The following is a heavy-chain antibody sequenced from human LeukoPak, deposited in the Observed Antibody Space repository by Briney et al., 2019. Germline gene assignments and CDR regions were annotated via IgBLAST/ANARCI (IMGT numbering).Heavy chain of an antibody. D-gene: IGHD6-13*01. J-gene: IGHJ4*02. V-gene: IGHV3-21*01. CDR1: GFTFSSYS. CDR2: ISSSRSYI. Sequence: PGGSLRLSCAASGFTFSSYSVNWVRQAPGKGLEWVSFISSSRSYIYYADSVKGRFTISRDNAKNSLYLQMNSLGAEDTAVYYCARFIAAPYYFDYWGRGTLVTVSS. CDR3: ARFIAAPYYFDY.